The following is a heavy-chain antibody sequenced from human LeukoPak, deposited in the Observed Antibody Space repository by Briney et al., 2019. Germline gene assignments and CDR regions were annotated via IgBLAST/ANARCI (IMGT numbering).Heavy chain of an antibody. V-gene: IGHV4-4*07. CDR1: GGSISSYY. CDR2: IYTSGST. J-gene: IGHJ3*02. D-gene: IGHD3-3*01. CDR3: ARDRGEYYDFWSGYPHDSFDI. Sequence: SETLSLTCTVSGGSISSYYWSWIRQPAGKGLEWIGRIYTSGSTNYNPSLKSRVTMSVDTSKNQFSLKLSSVTAADTAVYYCARDRGEYYDFWSGYPHDSFDIWGQGTMVTVPS.